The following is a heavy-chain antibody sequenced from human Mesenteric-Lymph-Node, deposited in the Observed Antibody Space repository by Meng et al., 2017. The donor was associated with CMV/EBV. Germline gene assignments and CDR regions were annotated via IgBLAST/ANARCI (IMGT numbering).Heavy chain of an antibody. Sequence: QVQLQQWGARLLKPSEPLSLTCAVYGGSFSGYYWSWIRQPPGKGLEWIGEINHSGVPNYNPSLKSRVTISLDRSKNQFSLKLSSVTAEDTAAYYCARGSDIPVNNYWGQGTLVTVSS. V-gene: IGHV4-34*01. D-gene: IGHD2-15*01. CDR2: INHSGVP. CDR3: ARGSDIPVNNY. J-gene: IGHJ4*02. CDR1: GGSFSGYY.